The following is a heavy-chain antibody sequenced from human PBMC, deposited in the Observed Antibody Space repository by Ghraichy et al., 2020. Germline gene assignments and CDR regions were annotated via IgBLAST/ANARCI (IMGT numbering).Heavy chain of an antibody. V-gene: IGHV3-66*01. D-gene: IGHD3-3*01. CDR3: ARGGRFGVVPFDI. J-gene: IGHJ3*02. Sequence: GGSLRLSCAASGFTVSSNYMSWVRQAPGKGLEWVSVIYSSGSTYYADSVKGRFTISRDNSKNTLYLQMNSLRAEDTAVYYCARGGRFGVVPFDIWGQGTMVTVSS. CDR1: GFTVSSNY. CDR2: IYSSGST.